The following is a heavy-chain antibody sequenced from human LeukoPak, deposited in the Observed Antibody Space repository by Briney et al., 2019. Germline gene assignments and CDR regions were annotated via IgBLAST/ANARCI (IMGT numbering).Heavy chain of an antibody. V-gene: IGHV4-59*02. CDR3: ARAPMAITTSAFPDPFDF. CDR2: VSYSGGS. J-gene: IGHJ3*01. Sequence: SETLSLSCTVSGDSVSGHYWSWIRQTPGQGLEWIGYVSYSGGSNYNPSLKRRVSISLDTPKNHFSLKLSYPADADQAVSYCARAPMAITTSAFPDPFDFGRRETRVSVS. D-gene: IGHD5-12*01. CDR1: GDSVSGHY.